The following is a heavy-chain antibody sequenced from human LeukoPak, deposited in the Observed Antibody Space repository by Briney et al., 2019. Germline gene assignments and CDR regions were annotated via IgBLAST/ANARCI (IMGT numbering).Heavy chain of an antibody. CDR2: IYYTGST. CDR3: ARGVGVGNGYYFYMDV. V-gene: IGHV4-59*01. Sequence: SETLSLTCTVSGDSISSYYWIWIRQPPGKGLECIGYIYYTGSTNYNPSLKSRVTISLDTPKRQFSLKLSSVTAADTAVYYCARGVGVGNGYYFYMDVWGKGTMVTVSS. J-gene: IGHJ6*03. CDR1: GDSISSYY. D-gene: IGHD3-3*01.